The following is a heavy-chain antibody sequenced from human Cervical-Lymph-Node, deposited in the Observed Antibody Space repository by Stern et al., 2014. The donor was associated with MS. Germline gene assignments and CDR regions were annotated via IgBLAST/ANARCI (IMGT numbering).Heavy chain of an antibody. V-gene: IGHV1-3*01. CDR3: ARMVSDFWRYGMDV. D-gene: IGHD3-3*01. J-gene: IGHJ6*02. CDR1: GYTFTTYA. Sequence: QVQLVQSGAEVKKPWASVKVSCKASGYTFTTYAMHWVRQAPGQRLEWMGWINAGNGNTKYSQKFQGRVTITRDTSASTAYMELSSLRSEDTAVYYCARMVSDFWRYGMDVWGQGTTVTVSS. CDR2: INAGNGNT.